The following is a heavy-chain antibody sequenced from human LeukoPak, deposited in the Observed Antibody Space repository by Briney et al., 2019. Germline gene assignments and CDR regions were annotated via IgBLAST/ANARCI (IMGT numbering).Heavy chain of an antibody. J-gene: IGHJ4*02. CDR3: ARVPVGLLEWPIFDY. D-gene: IGHD3-3*01. Sequence: KPSETLSLTCTVSGGSISSGGYYWSWIRQPPGKGLEWIGEINHSGSTNYNPSLKSRVTISVDTSKNQFSLKLSSVTAADTAVYYCARVPVGLLEWPIFDYWGQGTLVTVSS. CDR1: GGSISSGGYY. CDR2: INHSGST. V-gene: IGHV4-34*01.